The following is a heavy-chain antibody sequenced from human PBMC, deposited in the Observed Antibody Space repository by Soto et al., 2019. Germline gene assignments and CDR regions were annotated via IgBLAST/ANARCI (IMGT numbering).Heavy chain of an antibody. CDR2: IHGSGGST. CDR1: GFTFSSYA. Sequence: EVQLLESGGGLVQRGGSLRLSCAASGFTFSSYAMNWVRQAPGKGLEWVSVIHGSGGSTYYADSVKGRFTISRDNSKNTGDLQMNSLRAEDTAVYYCARGKARATVTTFDSWGQGTLVPVSS. V-gene: IGHV3-23*01. CDR3: ARGKARATVTTFDS. J-gene: IGHJ4*02. D-gene: IGHD4-17*01.